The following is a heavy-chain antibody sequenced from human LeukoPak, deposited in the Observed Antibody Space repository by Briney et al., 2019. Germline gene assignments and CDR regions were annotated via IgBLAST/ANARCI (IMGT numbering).Heavy chain of an antibody. CDR2: INHSGST. CDR1: GGSFSGYY. V-gene: IGHV4-34*01. J-gene: IGHJ3*02. CDR3: ARSLYCSSTSCPLSFDI. D-gene: IGHD2-2*01. Sequence: ETLSLTCAVYGGSFSGYYWSWIRQPPGKGLEWIGEINHSGSTNYNPSLKSRVTISVDTSKNQFSLKLSSVTAADTAVYYCARSLYCSSTSCPLSFDIWGQGTMVTVSS.